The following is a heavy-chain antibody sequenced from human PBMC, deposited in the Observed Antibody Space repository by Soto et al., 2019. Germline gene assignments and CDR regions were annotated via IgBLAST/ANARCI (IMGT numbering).Heavy chain of an antibody. V-gene: IGHV3-30*02. CDR2: IWNDGSNK. D-gene: IGHD6-13*01. CDR3: AKDPRRAAVYFFEY. Sequence: VGSLRLSCVASGFTFSNYGMHWVRQAPGKGLEGVAVIWNDGSNKQYADSVRGRITISRDNSKNTLSLQMNSLRPEDTAVYYCAKDPRRAAVYFFEYWGHGTLVTVSS. CDR1: GFTFSNYG. J-gene: IGHJ4*01.